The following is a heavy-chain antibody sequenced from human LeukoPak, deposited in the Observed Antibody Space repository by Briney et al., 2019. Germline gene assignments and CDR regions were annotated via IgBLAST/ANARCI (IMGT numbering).Heavy chain of an antibody. CDR1: GFSFSSYS. D-gene: IGHD3-22*01. CDR2: ISSSSFYI. V-gene: IGHV3-21*01. CDR3: ARDQIDYDSSGYYPYFFDY. Sequence: GGSLRLSCAASGFSFSSYSMNWVRQSPGKGLEWVSSISSSSFYIYYADSVKGRFTISRDNAKNSLYLQMNSLRAEDTAVYFCARDQIDYDSSGYYPYFFDYWGQGTLVTVSS. J-gene: IGHJ4*02.